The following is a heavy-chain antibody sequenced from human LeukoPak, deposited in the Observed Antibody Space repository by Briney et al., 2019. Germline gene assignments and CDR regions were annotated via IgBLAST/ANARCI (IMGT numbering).Heavy chain of an antibody. Sequence: GGSLRLSCAASGYTFSSYAMSWVRRAPGKGLEWVSAISGSGGSTYYADSVKGRFTISRDNSKNTLYLQMNSLRAEDTAVYYCAKDTAMATPYGYWGQGTLVTVSS. CDR2: ISGSGGST. J-gene: IGHJ4*02. CDR3: AKDTAMATPYGY. CDR1: GYTFSSYA. V-gene: IGHV3-23*01. D-gene: IGHD5-18*01.